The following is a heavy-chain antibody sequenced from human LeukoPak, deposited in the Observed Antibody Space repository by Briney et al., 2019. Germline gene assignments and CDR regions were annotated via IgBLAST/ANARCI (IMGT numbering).Heavy chain of an antibody. V-gene: IGHV3-20*04. CDR2: INWNGGST. CDR3: ARDGSMPWGYYMDV. D-gene: IGHD2/OR15-2a*01. CDR1: GFTFDDYG. J-gene: IGHJ6*03. Sequence: PGGSLRLSCAASGFTFDDYGMTWVRQAPGKGLEWVSGINWNGGSTGYADSVKGRFTISRDNAKNSLYLQMNSLRAEDTAVYYRARDGSMPWGYYMDVWGKGTTVTISS.